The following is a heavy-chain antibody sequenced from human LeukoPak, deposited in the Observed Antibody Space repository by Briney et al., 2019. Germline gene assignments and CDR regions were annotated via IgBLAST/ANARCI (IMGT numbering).Heavy chain of an antibody. CDR3: AKARQPYSSSSGFDY. V-gene: IGHV3-23*01. Sequence: PGGSLRLSCAASGFTFSSYAMSWVRQAPGKGLEWVSAISGSGGSTHYADSVKGLFTISRDNSKNTLYLQMNSLRAEDTAVYYCAKARQPYSSSSGFDYWGQGTLVTVSS. CDR2: ISGSGGST. CDR1: GFTFSSYA. J-gene: IGHJ4*02. D-gene: IGHD6-6*01.